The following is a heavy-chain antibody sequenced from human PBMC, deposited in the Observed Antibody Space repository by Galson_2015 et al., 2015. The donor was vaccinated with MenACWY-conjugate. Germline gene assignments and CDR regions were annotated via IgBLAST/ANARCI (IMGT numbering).Heavy chain of an antibody. J-gene: IGHJ6*02. CDR2: ISYSGST. CDR1: GDSISGYF. CDR3: ARDNTATVIDYGTDV. D-gene: IGHD3-16*02. V-gene: IGHV4-59*01. Sequence: SETLSLTCTVSGDSISGYFWSWIRQPPGKGLERIGYISYSGSTKYNPSLKSRVTISVDTSRNQFSLRLTSVTAADTALYYCARDNTATVIDYGTDVWGQGTT.